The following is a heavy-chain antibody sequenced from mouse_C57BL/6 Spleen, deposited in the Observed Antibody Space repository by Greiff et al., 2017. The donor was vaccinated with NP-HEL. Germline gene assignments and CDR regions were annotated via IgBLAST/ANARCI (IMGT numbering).Heavy chain of an antibody. CDR1: GYTFTDYE. J-gene: IGHJ3*01. D-gene: IGHD1-1*01. V-gene: IGHV1-15*01. Sequence: VQLQQSGAELVRPGASVTLSCKASGYTFTDYEMHWVKQTPVHGLEWIGAIDPETGGTAYNQKFKGKAILTADKSSSTAYMELRSLTSEDSAVYYCTREGDYYGSSYAWFAYWGQGTLVTVSA. CDR2: IDPETGGT. CDR3: TREGDYYGSSYAWFAY.